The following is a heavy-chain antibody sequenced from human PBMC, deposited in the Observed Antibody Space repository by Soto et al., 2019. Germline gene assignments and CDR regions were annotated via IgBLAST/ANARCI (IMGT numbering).Heavy chain of an antibody. J-gene: IGHJ3*02. CDR1: GYPVTAYY. CDR3: ARGGGVGVAGSAAFDM. CDR2: INPATGAA. Sequence: QLHLVQSGAVVKKPGASVTVSCSASGYPVTAYYMHWVRQAPGRGLEWMGGINPATGAAKYTQTIQGRATMARDTSPSTVFMELSGLASEVTDVFSCARGGGVGVAGSAAFDMWGQGTLVTVSS. D-gene: IGHD3-3*01. V-gene: IGHV1-2*02.